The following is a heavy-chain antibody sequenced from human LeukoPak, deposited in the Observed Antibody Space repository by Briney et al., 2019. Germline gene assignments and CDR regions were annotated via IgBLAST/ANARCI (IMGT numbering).Heavy chain of an antibody. D-gene: IGHD2-21*02. CDR3: ARKGMVVTSLADY. CDR2: ISSSGATI. V-gene: IGHV3-11*01. J-gene: IGHJ4*02. Sequence: PGGSLRLSCAASGFTFSDYYMSWIRQAPGMGLEWVSYISSSGATIYYADSVKGRFTISRDNAKSSLYLQMNGLRADDTAVYYCARKGMVVTSLADYWGQGTLVTVSS. CDR1: GFTFSDYY.